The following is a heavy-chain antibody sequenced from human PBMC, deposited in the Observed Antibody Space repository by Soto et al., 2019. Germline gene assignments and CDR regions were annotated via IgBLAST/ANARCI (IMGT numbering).Heavy chain of an antibody. V-gene: IGHV3-43*01. J-gene: IGHJ4*02. CDR2: ISWDGGST. CDR1: GFTFDDYT. Sequence: GGSLRLSCAASGFTFDDYTMHWVRQAPGKGLEWVSLISWDGGSTYYADSVKGRFTISRDNSKNSLYLQMNSLRTEDTALYYCAKESGWFGELSFFDYWGQGTLVTVSS. CDR3: AKESGWFGELSFFDY. D-gene: IGHD3-10*01.